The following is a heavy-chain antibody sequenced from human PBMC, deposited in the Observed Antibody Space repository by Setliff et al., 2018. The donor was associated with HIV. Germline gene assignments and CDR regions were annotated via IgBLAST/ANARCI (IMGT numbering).Heavy chain of an antibody. D-gene: IGHD3-9*01. V-gene: IGHV1-46*01. CDR2: INPSGGST. CDR3: ARDLSISNPYYDILTGPGVY. J-gene: IGHJ4*02. CDR1: GYTFTSYH. Sequence: ASVKVSCKASGYTFTSYHMYWVRQAPGQGLEWMGAINPSGGSTRYAQKFQGGVTMTRDTSTSTVYMELSSLRSEDTAVYYCARDLSISNPYYDILTGPGVYWGQGTLVTVSS.